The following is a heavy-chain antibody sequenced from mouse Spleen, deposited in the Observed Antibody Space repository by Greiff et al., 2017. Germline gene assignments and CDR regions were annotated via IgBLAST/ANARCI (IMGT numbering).Heavy chain of an antibody. Sequence: QVQLQQSGPSLVQPSQSLSITCTVSGFSLTGYGVHWVRQSPGKGLEWLGVIWRGGSTDYNAAFMSRLSITKDNSKSQVFFKMNSLQADDTAIYYCAYYGSSYADWYFDVWGAGTTVTVSS. CDR1: GFSLTGYG. V-gene: IGHV2-5-1*01. CDR2: IWRGGST. CDR3: AYYGSSYADWYFDV. J-gene: IGHJ1*01. D-gene: IGHD1-1*01.